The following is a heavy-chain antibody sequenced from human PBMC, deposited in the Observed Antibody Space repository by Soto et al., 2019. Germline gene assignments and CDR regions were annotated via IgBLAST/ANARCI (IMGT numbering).Heavy chain of an antibody. D-gene: IGHD2-21*02. CDR1: GFTFSMYS. CDR2: IPQDGVDG. CDR3: ARDHLILPAHDFFYGSDV. J-gene: IGHJ6*02. V-gene: IGHV3-7*03. Sequence: VVSLRLSFEVSGFTFSMYSMSWVRQSPGKGLEWVAKIPQDGVDGHYADSVKGRFIISRDNGKNSLHLQLNNLRAEDTAVYYCARDHLILPAHDFFYGSDVWGRGATVTVSS.